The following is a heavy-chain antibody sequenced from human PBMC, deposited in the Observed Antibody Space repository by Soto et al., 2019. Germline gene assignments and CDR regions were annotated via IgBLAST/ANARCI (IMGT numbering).Heavy chain of an antibody. Sequence: PSETLSLTCTVSGGSISSSSYYWGWIRQPPGKGLEWIGSIYYSGSTYYNTSLKSRVTISVDTSKNQFSLKLSSVTAADTAVYYCAREISGGIDYWGQGTLVTVSS. CDR3: AREISGGIDY. V-gene: IGHV4-39*01. CDR2: IYYSGST. J-gene: IGHJ4*02. CDR1: GGSISSSSYY. D-gene: IGHD2-15*01.